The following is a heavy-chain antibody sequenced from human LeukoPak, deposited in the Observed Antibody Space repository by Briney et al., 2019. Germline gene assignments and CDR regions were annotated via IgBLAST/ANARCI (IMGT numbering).Heavy chain of an antibody. CDR1: GFTFTSSA. D-gene: IGHD6-19*01. J-gene: IGHJ4*02. Sequence: ASVKVSCKASGFTFTSSAMQWVRQARGQRLEWIGWIVVGSGNTNYAQKFQERVTITRDMSTSTAYMELSSLRSEDTAVYYCAAGSVAANAGFDYWGQGTLVTVSS. CDR3: AAGSVAANAGFDY. CDR2: IVVGSGNT. V-gene: IGHV1-58*02.